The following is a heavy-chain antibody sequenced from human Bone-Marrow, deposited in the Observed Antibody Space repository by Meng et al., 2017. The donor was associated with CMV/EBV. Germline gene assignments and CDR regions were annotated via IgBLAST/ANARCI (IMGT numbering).Heavy chain of an antibody. CDR2: IYYSGST. Sequence: GSLRLSCAVYGGSFSGYYWSWIRQPPGKGLEWIGSIYYSGSTYYNPSLKSRVTISVDTSKNQFSLKLSSVTAADTAVYYCARRVGWNDDRSFDYWGQGTLVTVSS. V-gene: IGHV4-34*01. CDR1: GGSFSGYY. CDR3: ARRVGWNDDRSFDY. J-gene: IGHJ4*02. D-gene: IGHD1-1*01.